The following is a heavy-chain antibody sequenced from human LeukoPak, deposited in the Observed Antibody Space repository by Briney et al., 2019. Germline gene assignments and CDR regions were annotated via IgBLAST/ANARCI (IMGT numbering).Heavy chain of an antibody. CDR2: IYYSGST. J-gene: IGHJ3*02. Sequence: PSETLSVTCTVSGGSISSYYWSWIRQPPGKGLEWIGYIYYSGSTNYNPSLKSRVTISVHTSKNQFSLKLSSVTAADTAVYYCAGLSSGDAFNIWGQGTMVTVSS. CDR3: AGLSSGDAFNI. D-gene: IGHD5/OR15-5a*01. V-gene: IGHV4-59*01. CDR1: GGSISSYY.